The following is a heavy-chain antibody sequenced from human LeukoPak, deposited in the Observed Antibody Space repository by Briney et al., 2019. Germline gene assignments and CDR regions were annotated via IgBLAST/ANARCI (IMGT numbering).Heavy chain of an antibody. CDR1: GFTFNIYW. CDR2: IKQDGSEK. CDR3: AKDLGPSSSGWYQAFDY. D-gene: IGHD6-19*01. V-gene: IGHV3-7*03. J-gene: IGHJ4*02. Sequence: GGSLRLSCAASGFTFNIYWMSWVRQAPGKGLEWVANIKQDGSEKYYVDSVKGRFTISRDNAKNSLYLQMNSLRVEDTAVYYCAKDLGPSSSGWYQAFDYWGQGTLVTVSS.